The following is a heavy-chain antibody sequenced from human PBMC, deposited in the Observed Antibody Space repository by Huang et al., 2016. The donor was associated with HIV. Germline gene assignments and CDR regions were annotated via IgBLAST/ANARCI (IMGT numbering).Heavy chain of an antibody. CDR1: GYTFTNYD. D-gene: IGHD3-10*01. V-gene: IGHV1-8*01. CDR3: ARGFGINYNHEAFDV. J-gene: IGHJ3*01. CDR2: MNPKSGNV. Sequence: QIQLAQSGAEVKKPGASVTVSCKASGYTFTNYDINWVRQASGQGIGWMGWMNPKSGNVGYTKKFQGRGAILRNSSINTSYLEVTSLTSEDTAVYYCARGFGINYNHEAFDVWGQGTMVTVSS.